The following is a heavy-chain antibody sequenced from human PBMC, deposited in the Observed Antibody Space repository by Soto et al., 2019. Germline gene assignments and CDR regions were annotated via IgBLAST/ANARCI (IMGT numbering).Heavy chain of an antibody. J-gene: IGHJ6*02. Sequence: QVQLQESGPGLVKPSQTLSLTCTVSGGSISSGGYYWSWIRQHPGKGLEWIGYIYYSGSTYYNPSLKSRFTISVDTSKNQFSLKLSSVTAADTAVYYCARAVATIGFYYYYGMDVWGQGTTVTVSS. D-gene: IGHD5-12*01. V-gene: IGHV4-31*03. CDR2: IYYSGST. CDR1: GGSISSGGYY. CDR3: ARAVATIGFYYYYGMDV.